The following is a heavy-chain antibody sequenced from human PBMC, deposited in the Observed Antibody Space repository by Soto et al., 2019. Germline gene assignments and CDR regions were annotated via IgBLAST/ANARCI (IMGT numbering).Heavy chain of an antibody. V-gene: IGHV3-30*19. J-gene: IGHJ1*01. CDR2: TSYDGTNK. Sequence: QVQLVESGGGVVQPGTSLRVSCVASGFTFRSYVIHWVRQAPGKGLEWVALTSYDGTNKYYGDSVRGRFTISRDNSRNTVDLQMVSLRVEDTALYYCARWGTTGGLDVWGQGTLVSVSS. CDR1: GFTFRSYV. D-gene: IGHD3-16*01. CDR3: ARWGTTGGLDV.